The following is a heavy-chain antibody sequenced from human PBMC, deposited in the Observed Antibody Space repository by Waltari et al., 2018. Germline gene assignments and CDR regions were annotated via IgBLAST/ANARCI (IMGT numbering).Heavy chain of an antibody. J-gene: IGHJ6*02. CDR2: IIPILGIA. V-gene: IGHV1-69*04. CDR1: VGTFRGYA. CDR3: ARDQCSGGSCYRTNYYYGMDV. Sequence: QVQLVQSGAEVKKPGSSVKVSCKASVGTFRGYAFSWVRQAPGQGLEWMGRIIPILGIANYAQKFQGRVTITADKSTSTAYMELSSLRSEDTAVYYCARDQCSGGSCYRTNYYYGMDVWGQGTTVTVSS. D-gene: IGHD2-15*01.